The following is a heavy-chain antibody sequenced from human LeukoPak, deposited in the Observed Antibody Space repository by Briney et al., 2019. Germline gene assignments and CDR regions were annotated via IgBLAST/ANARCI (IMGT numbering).Heavy chain of an antibody. Sequence: SETLSLTCTVSGASIRSGGYYWSWIRQHPGKGLEWIGYIYYSGSTYYNPSLKSRVTISVDTSKNQFSLKLSSVTAADTAVYYCARVDTAMTGAFDIWGQGTMVTVSS. V-gene: IGHV4-31*03. CDR2: IYYSGST. CDR3: ARVDTAMTGAFDI. D-gene: IGHD5-18*01. J-gene: IGHJ3*02. CDR1: GASIRSGGYY.